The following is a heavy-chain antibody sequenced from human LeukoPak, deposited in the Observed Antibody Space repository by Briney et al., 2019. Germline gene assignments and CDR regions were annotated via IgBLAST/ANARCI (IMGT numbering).Heavy chain of an antibody. Sequence: ASVTVSCKASGYIFTGYYIQWVRQAPGQGLEWMGRINPNSDVTNYTQKFQGRVTITSDTSISTAYMELSRLRSDDTAVYYCARGLVGATTSGWFDPWGEGTLVTVSS. CDR3: ARGLVGATTSGWFDP. CDR2: INPNSDVT. D-gene: IGHD1-26*01. CDR1: GYIFTGYY. V-gene: IGHV1-2*06. J-gene: IGHJ5*02.